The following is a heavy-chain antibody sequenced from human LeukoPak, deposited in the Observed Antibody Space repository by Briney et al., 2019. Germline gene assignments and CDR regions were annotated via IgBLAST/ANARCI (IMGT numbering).Heavy chain of an antibody. CDR3: AKEFSSSWYYYFDY. J-gene: IGHJ4*02. D-gene: IGHD6-13*01. Sequence: GGSLRLSCAASEFTFSSYAMSWVRQAPGKGLEWVSAISGSGGTSYYTDSVKGRFTISRDNSKNTLYLQMNSLRAEDTAVYYCAKEFSSSWYYYFDYWGQGTLVTVSS. CDR1: EFTFSSYA. V-gene: IGHV3-23*01. CDR2: ISGSGGTS.